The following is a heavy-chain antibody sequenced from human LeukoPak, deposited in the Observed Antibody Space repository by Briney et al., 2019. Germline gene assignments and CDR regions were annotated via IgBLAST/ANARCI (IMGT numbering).Heavy chain of an antibody. CDR1: GFTVSSNY. CDR3: ASPRGNSGADAFDI. CDR2: IYSGGST. Sequence: GGSLRLSCAASGFTVSSNYMSWVRQAPGKGLEWGSVIYSGGSTYYADSVKGRFTISRDNSKNTLYLQMNSLRAEDTAVYYCASPRGNSGADAFDIWGQGTMVTVSS. J-gene: IGHJ3*02. D-gene: IGHD2-15*01. V-gene: IGHV3-53*01.